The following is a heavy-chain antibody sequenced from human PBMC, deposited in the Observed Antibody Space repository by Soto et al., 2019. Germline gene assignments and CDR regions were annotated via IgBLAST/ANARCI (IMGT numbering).Heavy chain of an antibody. J-gene: IGHJ4*02. CDR1: GGSISSSSYY. V-gene: IGHV4-39*01. CDR3: ARVWYYDILTGYYPLGFFDY. Sequence: PSETLSLTCTVSGGSISSSSYYWGWIRQPPGKGLEWIGSIYYSGSTYYNPSLKSRVTISVDTSKNQFSLKLSSVTAADTAVYYCARVWYYDILTGYYPLGFFDYWGQGTLVTVSS. CDR2: IYYSGST. D-gene: IGHD3-9*01.